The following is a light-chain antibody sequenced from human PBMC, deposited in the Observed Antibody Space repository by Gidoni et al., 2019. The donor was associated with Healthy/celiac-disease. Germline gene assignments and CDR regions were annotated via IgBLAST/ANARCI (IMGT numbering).Light chain of an antibody. V-gene: IGKV1-8*01. CDR2: AAS. Sequence: AIRMTQSPSSFSASTGDRVTITCRASQGISSYLAWYQQKPGKAPKLLIYAASTLQSGVPSRFSGSGSGTDFTLTISCLQSEDCATYYCQQYYSYPPTFXXXTRLEIK. CDR1: QGISSY. J-gene: IGKJ5*01. CDR3: QQYYSYPPT.